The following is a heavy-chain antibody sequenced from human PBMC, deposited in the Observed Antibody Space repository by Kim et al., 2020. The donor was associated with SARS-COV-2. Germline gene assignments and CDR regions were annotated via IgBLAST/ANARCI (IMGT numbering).Heavy chain of an antibody. J-gene: IGHJ4*02. Sequence: QKFQGRGTITRDTSASTAYMERSSLRSEDTAVYYCARALGYYDSSGYFDYWGQGTLVTVSS. D-gene: IGHD3-22*01. CDR3: ARALGYYDSSGYFDY. V-gene: IGHV1-3*01.